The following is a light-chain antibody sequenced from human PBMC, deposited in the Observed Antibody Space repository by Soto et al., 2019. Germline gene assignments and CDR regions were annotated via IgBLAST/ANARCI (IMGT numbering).Light chain of an antibody. J-gene: IGKJ2*01. V-gene: IGKV3-20*01. CDR1: RSVSSTY. CDR3: QHYCSSLYT. CDR2: GAS. Sequence: EIVLTQSPGTVSLSPGEGATLSCRASRSVSSTYLAWYQHKPGQAPRLLIYGASSRATGIPDRFSGSGSGTDFTLTISRLEPEDFAVYYCQHYCSSLYTFGQGTKLEIK.